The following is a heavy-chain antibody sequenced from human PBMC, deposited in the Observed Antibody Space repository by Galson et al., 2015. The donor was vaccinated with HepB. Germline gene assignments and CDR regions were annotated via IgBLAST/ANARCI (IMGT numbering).Heavy chain of an antibody. CDR1: GYTFTSYA. D-gene: IGHD3-16*01. CDR2: INSNTGNP. CDR3: ARYRQPEYDYIWGAYHPERVMRHDPVDY. V-gene: IGHV7-4-1*02. J-gene: IGHJ4*02. Sequence: SVKVSCKASGYTFTSYAMNWVRQAPGQGLEWMGWINSNTGNPTYARGFTGRFVFSLDTSVSTAYLQISSLKAEDTAVYYCARYRQPEYDYIWGAYHPERVMRHDPVDYWGQGTLVTVSS.